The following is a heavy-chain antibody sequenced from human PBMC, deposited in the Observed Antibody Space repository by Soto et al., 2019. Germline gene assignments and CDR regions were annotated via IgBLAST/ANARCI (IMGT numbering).Heavy chain of an antibody. CDR2: ISGSGGST. Sequence: EVQLLESGGGLVQPGGSLRLSCAASGFTFSSYAMSWVRQAPGKGLEWVSAISGSGGSTYYADSVKGRFTISRDNSKNTLYLQMNSLRAGDTAVYYCAKAHYYDGSGYWGEDYWGQGTLFTVSS. CDR3: AKAHYYDGSGYWGEDY. CDR1: GFTFSSYA. V-gene: IGHV3-23*01. J-gene: IGHJ4*02. D-gene: IGHD3-22*01.